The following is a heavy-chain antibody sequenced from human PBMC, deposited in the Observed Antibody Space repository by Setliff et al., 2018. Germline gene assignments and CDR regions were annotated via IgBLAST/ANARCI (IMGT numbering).Heavy chain of an antibody. CDR1: GYTFTSYY. J-gene: IGHJ3*02. V-gene: IGHV1-18*04. CDR3: ARPSHWDNALDI. Sequence: ASVKVSCKASGYTFTSYYMHWVRQAPGQGLEWMGRISTYNGDTNYAQKIQGRVIMTTDTSTNTAHMELRSLSSDDTAMYYCARPSHWDNALDIWGQGTMVTVSS. CDR2: ISTYNGDT. D-gene: IGHD7-27*01.